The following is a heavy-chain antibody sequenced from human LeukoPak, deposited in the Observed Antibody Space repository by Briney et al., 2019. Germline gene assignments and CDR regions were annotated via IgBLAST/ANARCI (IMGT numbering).Heavy chain of an antibody. D-gene: IGHD2-15*01. CDR3: AKGVVAATNAAYYGMDV. V-gene: IGHV3-30*18. CDR2: ISYDESDK. Sequence: GRSLRLSCAASGFTFSNYGMHWVRQAPGKGLEWVAVISYDESDKYYADSVKGRFTISRDNSKNTLYLQMNSLRPVDTAVYYCAKGVVAATNAAYYGMDVWGQGTTVTVSS. J-gene: IGHJ6*02. CDR1: GFTFSNYG.